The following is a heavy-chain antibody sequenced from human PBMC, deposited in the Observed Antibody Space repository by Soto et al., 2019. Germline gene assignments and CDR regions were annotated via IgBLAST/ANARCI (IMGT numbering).Heavy chain of an antibody. D-gene: IGHD5-18*01. Sequence: SETLSLTCTVSGGSISSSSYYWGWIRQPPGKGLEWIGSIYYSGSTYYNPSLKSRVTISVDTSKNQFSLKLSSVTAAGTAVYYCARLRPVRLWDGDYWGQGTLVTVSS. CDR1: GGSISSSSYY. J-gene: IGHJ4*02. CDR2: IYYSGST. CDR3: ARLRPVRLWDGDY. V-gene: IGHV4-39*01.